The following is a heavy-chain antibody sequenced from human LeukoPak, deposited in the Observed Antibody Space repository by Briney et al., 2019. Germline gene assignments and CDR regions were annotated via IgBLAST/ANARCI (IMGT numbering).Heavy chain of an antibody. V-gene: IGHV3-30*04. J-gene: IGHJ6*02. CDR1: GFTFSSYA. CDR3: ASRVLAAAGLDYYYYGMDV. CDR2: ISYDGSNK. Sequence: GSLRLSCAASGFTFSSYAMHWVRQAPGKGLEWVAVISYDGSNKYYADSVKGRFTISRDNAKNTLYLQMNSLRAEDTAVYYCASRVLAAAGLDYYYYGMDVWGQGTTVTVSS. D-gene: IGHD6-13*01.